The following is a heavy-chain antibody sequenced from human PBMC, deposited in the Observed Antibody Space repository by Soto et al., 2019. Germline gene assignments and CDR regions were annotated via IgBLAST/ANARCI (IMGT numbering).Heavy chain of an antibody. CDR3: AREVDDFWSGYLYYYYGMDV. D-gene: IGHD3-3*01. CDR2: IYTSGST. V-gene: IGHV4-4*07. Sequence: SETLSLTCTVSGGSISSYYWSWIRQPAGKGLEWIGRIYTSGSTNYNPSLKSRVTMSVDTSKNQFYLKLSSVTAADTAVYYCAREVDDFWSGYLYYYYGMDVWGQGTTVTVSS. J-gene: IGHJ6*02. CDR1: GGSISSYY.